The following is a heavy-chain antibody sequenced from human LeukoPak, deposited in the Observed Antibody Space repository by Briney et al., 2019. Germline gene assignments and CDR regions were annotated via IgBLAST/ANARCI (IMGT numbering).Heavy chain of an antibody. CDR1: GFTFSSYA. Sequence: GGSLRLSCAASGFTFSSYAMSWVRQAPGKGLEWVSAISGSGGSTYYADSVKGRFTISRDNSKNTLYLQMNSLRAEDMAVYYCAKAGTAEAYYDFWSGPTGYYYYMDVWGKGTTVTVSS. V-gene: IGHV3-23*01. CDR2: ISGSGGST. D-gene: IGHD3-3*01. CDR3: AKAGTAEAYYDFWSGPTGYYYYMDV. J-gene: IGHJ6*03.